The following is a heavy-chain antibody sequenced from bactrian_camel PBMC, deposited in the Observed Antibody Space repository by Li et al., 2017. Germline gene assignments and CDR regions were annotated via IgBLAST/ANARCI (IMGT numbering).Heavy chain of an antibody. Sequence: HVQLVESGGGSVQSGGSLRLSCAASRYTVGVYCMAWFRQTPGKERERVADIDRDDSTTYEDSVKGRFTISLDNARNTVYLQMNNLKYEDTAMYSCAATGVVVGSPFTAAQFRYWGQGTQVTVS. D-gene: IGHD6*01. J-gene: IGHJ4*01. CDR2: IDRDDST. CDR1: RYTVGVYC. CDR3: AATGVVVGSPFTAAQFRY. V-gene: IGHV3S1*01.